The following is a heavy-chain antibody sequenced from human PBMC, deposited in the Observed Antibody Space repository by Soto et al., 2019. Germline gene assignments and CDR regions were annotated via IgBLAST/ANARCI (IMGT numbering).Heavy chain of an antibody. CDR3: ARDYGSGNLFLDY. CDR2: IYNSGST. D-gene: IGHD3-10*01. J-gene: IGHJ4*02. V-gene: IGHV4-4*08. Sequence: PSETLSLTCTVSGGSISGYYWSWIRQPPGKGLEWIGYIYNSGSTNYNPSLKSRVTISVDTSKNQFSLKLSSVTAADTAVYYCARDYGSGNLFLDYWGQGTLVTVSS. CDR1: GGSISGYY.